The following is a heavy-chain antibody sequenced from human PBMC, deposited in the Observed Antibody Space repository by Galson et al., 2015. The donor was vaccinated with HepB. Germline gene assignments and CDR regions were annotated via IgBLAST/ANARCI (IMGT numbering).Heavy chain of an antibody. Sequence: SLRLSCAASGFTVSSNYMSWVRQAPGKGLEWVANIKQDGSEKYYVDSVTGRFTISRDNAKNSLYLQMNSLRAEDTAVYYCARAHRGAAAGSCWFDPWGQGTLVTVSS. CDR2: IKQDGSEK. D-gene: IGHD6-13*01. J-gene: IGHJ5*02. V-gene: IGHV3-7*03. CDR3: ARAHRGAAAGSCWFDP. CDR1: GFTVSSNY.